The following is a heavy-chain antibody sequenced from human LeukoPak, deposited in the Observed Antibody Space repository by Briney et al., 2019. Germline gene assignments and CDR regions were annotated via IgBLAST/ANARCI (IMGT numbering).Heavy chain of an antibody. Sequence: GGSLRLSCAASGFTFSSYAMHWVRQAPGKGLEWVAVISYDGSNKYYADSVKGRFTISRDNSKNTLYLQMNSLRAEDTAVYYCAREGIYCSSTSCYTPAFDIWGQGTMVTVSS. CDR3: AREGIYCSSTSCYTPAFDI. D-gene: IGHD2-2*02. CDR1: GFTFSSYA. V-gene: IGHV3-30-3*01. CDR2: ISYDGSNK. J-gene: IGHJ3*02.